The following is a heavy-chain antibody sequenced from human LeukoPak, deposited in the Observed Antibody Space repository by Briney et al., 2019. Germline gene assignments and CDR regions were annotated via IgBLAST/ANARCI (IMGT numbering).Heavy chain of an antibody. CDR2: IIPIFGTA. J-gene: IGHJ4*02. Sequence: ASVKVSCKASGGTFSSYAISWVRQAPGQGLEWMGGIIPIFGTANYAQKFQGRATITADESTSTAYMELSSLRSEDTAVYYCASYLTPGATIHYFDYWGQGTLVTVSS. D-gene: IGHD1-26*01. CDR1: GGTFSSYA. CDR3: ASYLTPGATIHYFDY. V-gene: IGHV1-69*13.